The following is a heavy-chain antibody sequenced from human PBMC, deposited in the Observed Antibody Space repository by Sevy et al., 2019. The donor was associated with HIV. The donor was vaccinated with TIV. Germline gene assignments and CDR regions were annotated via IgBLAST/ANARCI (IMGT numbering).Heavy chain of an antibody. CDR1: GDSFSSYF. CDR2: INTSGST. V-gene: IGHV4-4*07. Sequence: SETLSLTCTVSGDSFSSYFWAWIWQPAGKGLEWIGRINTSGSTNYNPSLKSRVTMSVDTSKSQFSLKVTSLTAADTAIYFCARSNWVTATNGFSKSYYFDYWGQGSLVTVSS. CDR3: ARSNWVTATNGFSKSYYFDY. J-gene: IGHJ4*02. D-gene: IGHD7-27*01.